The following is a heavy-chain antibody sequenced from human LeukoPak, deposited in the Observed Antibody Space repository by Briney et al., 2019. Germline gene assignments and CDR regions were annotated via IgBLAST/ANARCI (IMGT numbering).Heavy chain of an antibody. CDR3: ARLSTEPFDY. J-gene: IGHJ4*02. V-gene: IGHV4-39*01. Sequence: PSETLSLTCTVSGGSISSSSYYWGWIRQPPGKGLEWIGSIYYSGSTCYNPSLKSRVTISVDTSKNQFSLKLSSVTAADTAVYYCARLSTEPFDYWGQGTLVTVSS. D-gene: IGHD2-8*02. CDR1: GGSISSSSYY. CDR2: IYYSGST.